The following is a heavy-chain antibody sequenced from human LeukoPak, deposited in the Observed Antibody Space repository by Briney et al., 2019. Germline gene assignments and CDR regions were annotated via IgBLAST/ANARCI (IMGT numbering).Heavy chain of an antibody. J-gene: IGHJ4*02. CDR2: INAGNGNT. V-gene: IGHV1-3*01. CDR1: GYTSTSYA. D-gene: IGHD6-13*01. CDR3: ARRSIAAAGILDY. Sequence: ASVKVSCKASGYTSTSYAMHWVRQAPGQRLEWMGWINAGNGNTKYSQKFQGRVTITRDTSASTAYMELSSLRSEDTAVYYCARRSIAAAGILDYWGQGTLVTVSS.